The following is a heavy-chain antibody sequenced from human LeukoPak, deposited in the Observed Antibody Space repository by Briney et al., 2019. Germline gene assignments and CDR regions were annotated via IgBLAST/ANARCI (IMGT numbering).Heavy chain of an antibody. CDR1: GGSISSYY. V-gene: IGHV4-59*01. J-gene: IGHJ3*02. CDR3: ARDLGVMVRAFDI. Sequence: SETLSLTCTVSGGSISSYYWSWIRQPPGKRLEWIGYIYYSGSTSHNPSLKSRVTISVDTSKNQISLKLSSVTAADTAVYYCARDLGVMVRAFDIWGQGTMVTVSS. CDR2: IYYSGST. D-gene: IGHD5-18*01.